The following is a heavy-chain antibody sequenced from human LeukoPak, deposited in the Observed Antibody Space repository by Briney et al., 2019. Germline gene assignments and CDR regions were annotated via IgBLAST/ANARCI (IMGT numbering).Heavy chain of an antibody. V-gene: IGHV4-34*01. CDR2: INHSGST. CDR1: GGSFSGYY. J-gene: IGHJ4*02. Sequence: SETLSLTCAVYGGSFSGYYWSWIRQPPGKGLEWIGEINHSGSTNYNPSLKSRVTISVDTSKNQFSLKLSSVTAADTAVYYCARDWGITGIPWYWGQGTLVTVSS. D-gene: IGHD1-20*01. CDR3: ARDWGITGIPWY.